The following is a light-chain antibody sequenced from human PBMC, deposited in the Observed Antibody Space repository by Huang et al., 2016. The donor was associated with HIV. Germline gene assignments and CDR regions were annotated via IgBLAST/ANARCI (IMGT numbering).Light chain of an antibody. Sequence: EIVLTQSPATLSLSPGERATLSCGASQSLSSSYLDWYQQKPGLAPRLLIYDASNRATGIPDGFSGSGSGTDFTLTISRLEPEDFAVYYCQQYGSSPLTFGGGTKVDIK. J-gene: IGKJ4*01. CDR1: QSLSSSY. CDR3: QQYGSSPLT. V-gene: IGKV3D-20*01. CDR2: DAS.